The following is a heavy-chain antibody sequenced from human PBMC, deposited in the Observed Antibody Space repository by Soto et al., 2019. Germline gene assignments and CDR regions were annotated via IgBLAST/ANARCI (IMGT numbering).Heavy chain of an antibody. J-gene: IGHJ3*02. D-gene: IGHD3-22*01. CDR1: GGSISSGDYY. V-gene: IGHV4-30-4*01. CDR3: ARDYYDSSGYYPPNDAFDI. CDR2: IYYSGST. Sequence: SETLSLTCTVSGGSISSGDYYWRWIRQPPGKGLEWIGYIYYSGSTYYNPSLKSRVTISVDTSKNQFSLKLSSVTAADTAVYYCARDYYDSSGYYPPNDAFDIWGQGTMVTVSS.